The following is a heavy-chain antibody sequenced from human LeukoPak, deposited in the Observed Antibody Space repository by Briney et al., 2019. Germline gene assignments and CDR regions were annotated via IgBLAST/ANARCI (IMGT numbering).Heavy chain of an antibody. V-gene: IGHV5-51*01. CDR3: ARLLLERLWGWFDP. CDR2: IYPGDSDA. Sequence: GESLKISCKGSGYSFTNYWIAWVRQMPGKGLEWMGIIYPGDSDASYSPSFQGQVTISADKSSSTAYLQWNSLKASDTAMYYCARLLLERLWGWFDPWGQGTLVTVSS. CDR1: GYSFTNYW. D-gene: IGHD1-1*01. J-gene: IGHJ5*02.